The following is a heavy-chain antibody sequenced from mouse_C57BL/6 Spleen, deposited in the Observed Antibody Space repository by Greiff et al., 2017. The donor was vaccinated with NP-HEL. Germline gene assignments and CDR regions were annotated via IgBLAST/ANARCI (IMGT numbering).Heavy chain of an antibody. V-gene: IGHV1-80*01. CDR3: ARPYYNNYNYAIDY. J-gene: IGHJ4*01. CDR2: IYPGDGDT. CDR1: GYAFSSYW. D-gene: IGHD2-5*01. Sequence: VQLQQSGAELVKPGASVKISCKASGYAFSSYWMNWVKQRPGKGLEWIGQIYPGDGDTNYNGKFKGKATLTADKSSSTAYMQLSRLTSEDSAVYVCARPYYNNYNYAIDYWGQGTSVTVSS.